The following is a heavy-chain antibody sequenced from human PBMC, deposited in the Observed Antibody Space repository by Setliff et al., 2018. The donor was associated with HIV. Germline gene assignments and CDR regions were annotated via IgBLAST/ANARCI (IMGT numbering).Heavy chain of an antibody. D-gene: IGHD1-26*01. Sequence: GASVKVSCKASGDTFKGYAFTWVRQAPGQGLEWMGVFLAVLRKPTHAERFQDRLTITADESTSTAYMELRDLRPEDTAVYFCASPRSAGTYQGAFYYFLHVWGKGTTVTVSS. J-gene: IGHJ6*03. CDR3: ASPRSAGTYQGAFYYFLHV. CDR1: GDTFKGYA. CDR2: FLAVLRKP. V-gene: IGHV1-69*13.